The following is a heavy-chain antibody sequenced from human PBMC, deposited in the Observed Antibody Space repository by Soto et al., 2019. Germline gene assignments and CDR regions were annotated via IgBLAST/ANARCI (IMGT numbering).Heavy chain of an antibody. Sequence: QVQLQESGPGLVKPSQTLSLTCTVFGGSVSTGDFYWTWIRQPPGKGLEWIGYIYYSGSTYYNPSLKSRASISVDASKNQFSLTLTSVTAADTAVYYSARGPLDNSGYSDYWGQGTLVTVSS. J-gene: IGHJ4*02. CDR2: IYYSGST. D-gene: IGHD3-22*01. V-gene: IGHV4-30-4*01. CDR3: ARGPLDNSGYSDY. CDR1: GGSVSTGDFY.